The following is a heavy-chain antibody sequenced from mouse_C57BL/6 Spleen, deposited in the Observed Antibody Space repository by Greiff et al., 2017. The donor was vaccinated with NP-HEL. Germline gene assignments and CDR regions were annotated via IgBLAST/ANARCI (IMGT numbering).Heavy chain of an antibody. D-gene: IGHD2-3*01. V-gene: IGHV1-74*01. J-gene: IGHJ4*01. CDR2: IHPSDSDT. CDR3: AINYDGYYTMDY. Sequence: QVQLQQPGAELVKPGASVKVSCKASGYTFTTYWMHWVKQRPGQGFDWIGRIHPSDSDTNYNQKFKGKATLTVDKSSSTAFMQLSSLTSEDSAVYYCAINYDGYYTMDYWGQGTSVTVSS. CDR1: GYTFTTYW.